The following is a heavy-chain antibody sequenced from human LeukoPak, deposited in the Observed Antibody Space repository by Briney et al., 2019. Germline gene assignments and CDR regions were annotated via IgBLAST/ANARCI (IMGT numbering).Heavy chain of an antibody. J-gene: IGHJ3*01. Sequence: GGSLKISCKGSGYSFTNYWIAGVRQMPGKGLEWVGIIYPGDSDTTYSPSFQGQITISGDKSISTAYLQWSSLKASDTAMYYCARLRGELSYDAFDVWGQGTMVTVSS. D-gene: IGHD3-16*01. CDR2: IYPGDSDT. CDR3: ARLRGELSYDAFDV. CDR1: GYSFTNYW. V-gene: IGHV5-51*01.